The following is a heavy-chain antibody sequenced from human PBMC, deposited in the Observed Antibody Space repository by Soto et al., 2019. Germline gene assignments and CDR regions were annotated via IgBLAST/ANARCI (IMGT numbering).Heavy chain of an antibody. CDR2: IYWADDK. Sequence: QITLKESGPTLVKPKQTPTLTCTFSGFSLDASGMGVGWIRQPPGNAPEWLPLIYWADDKRSSPSLKSRLTITKVTSKNQVVLTLPNMAPMDTARYYCVHCRLSDGFPFDFWGQGILVTVSS. CDR1: GFSLDASGMG. J-gene: IGHJ4*02. D-gene: IGHD4-17*01. CDR3: VHCRLSDGFPFDF. V-gene: IGHV2-5*02.